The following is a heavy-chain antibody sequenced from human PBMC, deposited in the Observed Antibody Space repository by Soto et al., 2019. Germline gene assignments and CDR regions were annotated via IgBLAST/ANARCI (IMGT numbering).Heavy chain of an antibody. CDR1: RFTFSSYA. CDR3: AKDGYSITRNKPLDY. V-gene: IGHV3-23*01. D-gene: IGHD2-2*01. J-gene: IGHJ4*02. Sequence: EVQLLESGGGLVQPGGSLRLSCAASRFTFSSYAMCWVRQAPGKGLEWVSSLSVSGGSTYYAYSVKGRFTIYRVNSNNTLYLQMNSLRAEDTAVYYCAKDGYSITRNKPLDYWGQGTLVTVSS. CDR2: LSVSGGST.